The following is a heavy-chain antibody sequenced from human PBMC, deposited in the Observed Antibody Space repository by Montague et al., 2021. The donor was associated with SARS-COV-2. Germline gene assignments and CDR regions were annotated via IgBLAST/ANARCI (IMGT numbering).Heavy chain of an antibody. CDR3: VRDLYCRSTACIGNAFDV. D-gene: IGHD2-2*01. CDR2: VFSGGNS. V-gene: IGHV4-59*01. CDR1: GGSFSGYY. Sequence: SETLSLTCAVHGGSFSGYYWNWIRQPPGKGLEWIGNVFSGGNSKYNPSLKSRVTLSVDTSKNQFSLKLTSVTTADTALYYCVRDLYCRSTACIGNAFDVWGQGTMVSVFS. J-gene: IGHJ3*01.